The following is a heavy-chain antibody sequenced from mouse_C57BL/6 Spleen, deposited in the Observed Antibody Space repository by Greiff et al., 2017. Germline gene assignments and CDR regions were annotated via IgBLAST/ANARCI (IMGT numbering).Heavy chain of an antibody. V-gene: IGHV1-9*01. CDR3: ARPQLGRGGFAY. CDR2: ILPGSGST. Sequence: VQLQQSGAELMKPGASVKLSCKATGYTFTGYWIEWVKQRPGHGLEWIGEILPGSGSTNYNQKFKDKATLTVDKSSSTAYMQLSSLTSEDSAVYYCARPQLGRGGFAYWGQGTLVTVSA. D-gene: IGHD4-1*02. J-gene: IGHJ3*01. CDR1: GYTFTGYW.